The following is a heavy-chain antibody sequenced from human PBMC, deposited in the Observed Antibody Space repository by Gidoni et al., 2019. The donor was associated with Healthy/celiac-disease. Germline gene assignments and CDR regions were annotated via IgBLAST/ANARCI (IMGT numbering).Heavy chain of an antibody. J-gene: IGHJ5*02. D-gene: IGHD3-10*01. CDR1: S. V-gene: IGHV1-24*01. Sequence: SMHWVRQAPGKGLEWMGGFDPEDGETIYAQKFQGRVTMTEDTSTDTAYMELSSLRSEDTAVYYCATGNYYGSGTTGWFDPWSQGTLVTVPS. CDR3: ATGNYYGSGTTGWFDP. CDR2: FDPEDGET.